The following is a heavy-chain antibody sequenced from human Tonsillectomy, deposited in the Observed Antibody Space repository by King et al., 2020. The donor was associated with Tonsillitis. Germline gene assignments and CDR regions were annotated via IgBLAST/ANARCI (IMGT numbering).Heavy chain of an antibody. CDR1: GFTFSDYY. V-gene: IGHV3-11*06. Sequence: VQLVESGGGLVKPGGSLRLSCVASGFTFSDYYMSWIRQAPGKGLEWVSYIGTSSSYTNYGDSLKGRFTISRDNAKNSLYLQMNSLRAEDTAVYYCARDSRAGPAPLRAASPFDSWGQGTLVTVSS. CDR2: IGTSSSYT. CDR3: ARDSRAGPAPLRAASPFDS. J-gene: IGHJ4*02. D-gene: IGHD6-13*01.